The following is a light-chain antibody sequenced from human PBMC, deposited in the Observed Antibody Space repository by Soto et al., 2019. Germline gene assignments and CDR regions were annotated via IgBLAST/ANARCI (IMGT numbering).Light chain of an antibody. J-gene: IGKJ2*01. Sequence: DIQMTQSPSSLSASVGDRVTITCQASQDITDFLNWYQQKPGKAPKLLIYHASNLETGVPSRFSGSGSGTHFTFTISSLQPEDIATYYCQQCDTLPDTFGQGTKLEI. CDR2: HAS. CDR3: QQCDTLPDT. V-gene: IGKV1-33*01. CDR1: QDITDF.